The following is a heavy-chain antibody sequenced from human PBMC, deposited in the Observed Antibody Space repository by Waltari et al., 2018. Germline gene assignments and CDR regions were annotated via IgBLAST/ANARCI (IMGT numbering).Heavy chain of an antibody. Sequence: QVQLVQSGAEVKKPGASVKVSCKASGYTFTSYYMHWVRQAPGQGLEWMGIINPSGGSTSYAQKFQGRVTMTRETSTSTVYMELSSLRSEDTAVYYCARDTIAAAGRYYFDYWGQGTLVTVSS. D-gene: IGHD6-13*01. CDR2: INPSGGST. CDR1: GYTFTSYY. CDR3: ARDTIAAAGRYYFDY. J-gene: IGHJ4*02. V-gene: IGHV1-46*01.